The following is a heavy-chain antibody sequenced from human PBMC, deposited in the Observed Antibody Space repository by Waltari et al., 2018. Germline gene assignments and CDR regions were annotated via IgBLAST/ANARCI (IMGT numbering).Heavy chain of an antibody. Sequence: EVQLVQSGAEVKKPGESLKISCKGSGYSFTSYWIGWVRQMPGKGLELMGIIYPGDSDTRYSPSFQGQVTISADKSISTAYLQWSSLKASDTAMYYCARLSGYNLNLNAFDIWGQGTMVTVSS. V-gene: IGHV5-51*01. CDR2: IYPGDSDT. CDR3: ARLSGYNLNLNAFDI. D-gene: IGHD5-12*01. CDR1: GYSFTSYW. J-gene: IGHJ3*02.